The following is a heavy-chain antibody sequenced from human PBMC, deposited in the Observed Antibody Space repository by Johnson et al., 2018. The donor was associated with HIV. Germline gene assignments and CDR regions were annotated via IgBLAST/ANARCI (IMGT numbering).Heavy chain of an antibody. V-gene: IGHV3-20*04. CDR2: INWNGGST. D-gene: IGHD2-2*02. CDR1: GFTFSDYY. CDR3: TIVTHIRRWANDAFDI. J-gene: IGHJ3*02. Sequence: EVQLVESGGGLVKPGGSLRLSCAASGFTFSDYYMSWIRQAPGKGLEWVSGINWNGGSTGYADSVKGRFTLSRDTAKNSLYLQMNSLRAEDRALYYCTIVTHIRRWANDAFDIWGQGTMVTVSS.